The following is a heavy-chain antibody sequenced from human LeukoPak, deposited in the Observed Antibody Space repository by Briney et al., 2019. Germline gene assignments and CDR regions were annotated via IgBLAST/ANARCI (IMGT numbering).Heavy chain of an antibody. V-gene: IGHV1-69*04. CDR2: IIPILGIA. D-gene: IGHD4-17*01. CDR1: GGTFSSYA. J-gene: IGHJ4*02. Sequence: GASVKVSCKASGGTFSSYAISWVRQAPGQGLEWMGRIIPILGIANYAQKFQGRVTITADNSTSTAYMELSSLRSEDTAVYYCARGVYGDYGTFDYWGQGTLVTVSS. CDR3: ARGVYGDYGTFDY.